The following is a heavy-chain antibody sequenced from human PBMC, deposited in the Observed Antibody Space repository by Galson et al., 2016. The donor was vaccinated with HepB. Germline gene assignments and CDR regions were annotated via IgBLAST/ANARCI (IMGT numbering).Heavy chain of an antibody. CDR2: ISGFNGKT. Sequence: QSGAEVKKPGASVKVSCRTSGYTFTSYGISWVRQAPGQGPEWMGWISGFNGKTESAQKFQGRLTMTADTSTSTVYMELGSLRPDDTAVYYCARDLAFITIFVPDYWGQGSLLTVSP. CDR1: GYTFTSYG. V-gene: IGHV1-18*01. D-gene: IGHD3-3*01. CDR3: ARDLAFITIFVPDY. J-gene: IGHJ4*02.